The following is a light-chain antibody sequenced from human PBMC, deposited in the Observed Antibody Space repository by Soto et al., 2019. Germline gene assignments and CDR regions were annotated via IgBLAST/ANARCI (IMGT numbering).Light chain of an antibody. V-gene: IGKV3-20*01. J-gene: IGKJ2*01. CDR2: AAS. Sequence: EIVLTQSPGTLSLSPGERATLSCRASQSITSSYLAWYQQKPGQAPRLLIYAASSRATGIPDRFSGSGSGTDFTLTISRLEPEDFAVYYCLQYGSSSHTFGQGTQLEIK. CDR1: QSITSSY. CDR3: LQYGSSSHT.